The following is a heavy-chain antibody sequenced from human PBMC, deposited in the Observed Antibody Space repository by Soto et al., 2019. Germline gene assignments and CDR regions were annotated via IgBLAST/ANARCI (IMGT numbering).Heavy chain of an antibody. J-gene: IGHJ4*02. D-gene: IGHD3-9*01. CDR1: GGSFSGYY. CDR3: ARGPRLRYFDWLFRYFDY. Sequence: SETLSLTCAVYGGSFSGYYWSWIRQPPGKGLEWIGEINHSGSTNYNPSLKSRVTISVDTSKNQFSLKLGSVTAADTAVYYCARGPRLRYFDWLFRYFDYWGQGTLVTVSS. V-gene: IGHV4-34*01. CDR2: INHSGST.